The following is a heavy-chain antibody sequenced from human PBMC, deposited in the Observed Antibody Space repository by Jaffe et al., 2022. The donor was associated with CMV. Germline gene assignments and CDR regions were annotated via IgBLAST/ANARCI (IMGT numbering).Heavy chain of an antibody. Sequence: QVQLVQSGAEVKKPGASVKVSCKASGYTFTSYAMHWVRQAPGQRLEWMGWINAGNGNTKYSQKFQGRVTITRDTSASTAYMELSSLRSEDTAVYYCARGGDYGDYPRWFDPWGQGTLVTVSS. CDR2: INAGNGNT. J-gene: IGHJ5*02. D-gene: IGHD4-17*01. CDR1: GYTFTSYA. V-gene: IGHV1-3*01. CDR3: ARGGDYGDYPRWFDP.